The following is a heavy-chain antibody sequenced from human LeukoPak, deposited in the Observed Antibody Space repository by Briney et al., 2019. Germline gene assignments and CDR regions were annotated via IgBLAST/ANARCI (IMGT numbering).Heavy chain of an antibody. CDR3: SRRNLFGCNH. CDR2: NYPGDSDT. V-gene: IGHV5-51*01. J-gene: IGHJ1*01. CDR1: GYSFSTYW. D-gene: IGHD3-10*02. Sequence: RGEFLKISCEGSGYSFSTYWIGWGRQMGGEGLERMGINYPGDSDTRYSPYSKGKSTISADKSIRTAYLQSTSLNGADTALTHWSRRNLFGCNHWGPGALGTVSS.